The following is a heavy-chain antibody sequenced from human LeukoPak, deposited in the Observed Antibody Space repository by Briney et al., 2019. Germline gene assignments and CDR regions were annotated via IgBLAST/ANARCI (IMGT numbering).Heavy chain of an antibody. V-gene: IGHV3-72*01. Sequence: GGSLRLSCAASGFTVSNNYMSWVRQAPGKGLEWVGRTRTKANSYTTEYAASVKGRFSISRDDSKNSLYLQMNSLKTEDTAVYYCARVGRYFDAFDIWGQGTMVTVSS. J-gene: IGHJ3*02. CDR3: ARVGRYFDAFDI. CDR1: GFTVSNNY. D-gene: IGHD1-26*01. CDR2: TRTKANSYTT.